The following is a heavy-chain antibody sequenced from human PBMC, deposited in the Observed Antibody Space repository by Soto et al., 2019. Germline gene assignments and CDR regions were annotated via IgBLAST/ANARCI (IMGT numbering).Heavy chain of an antibody. CDR1: GFSLSSYA. J-gene: IGHJ3*02. CDR2: ITASGEKL. D-gene: IGHD1-26*01. Sequence: VGSLRLSCAASGFSLSSYAMTWVRQAPGKGLEWVSGITASGEKLYYADSVKGRFTVSRDNSKNTLYLQMNSLRAEDTAVYYCARVHLGEGAFDIWGQGTMVTVSS. CDR3: ARVHLGEGAFDI. V-gene: IGHV3-23*01.